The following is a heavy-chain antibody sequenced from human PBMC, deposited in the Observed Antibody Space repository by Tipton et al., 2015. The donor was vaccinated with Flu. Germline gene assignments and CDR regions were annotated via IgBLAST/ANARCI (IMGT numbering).Heavy chain of an antibody. V-gene: IGHV5-51*03. J-gene: IGHJ4*02. Sequence: QLVQSGAEVKKPGQSLKISCRYSGDDFTYYWFGWVRQMPGKGLEWMGLIYPVDSNTKYSPSFEGQVTISADKSFNTAYLQWSSLKASDTAIYYCARRAPYDNIALEFWGQGTLVTVSS. CDR3: ARRAPYDNIALEF. CDR1: GDDFTYYW. D-gene: IGHD3-22*01. CDR2: IYPVDSNT.